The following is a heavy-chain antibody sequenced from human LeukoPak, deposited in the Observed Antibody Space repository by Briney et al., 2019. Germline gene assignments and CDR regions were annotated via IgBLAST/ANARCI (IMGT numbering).Heavy chain of an antibody. CDR2: INAGNGNT. Sequence: ASVKVSCKASGYTFTSYAMHWVRQAPGQRLEWMGWINAGNGNTKYSQEFQGRVTITRDTSASTAYMELSSLRSEDMAVYYCARSPVRGVPNNWFDPWGQGTLVTVSS. D-gene: IGHD3-10*01. V-gene: IGHV1-3*03. J-gene: IGHJ5*02. CDR3: ARSPVRGVPNNWFDP. CDR1: GYTFTSYA.